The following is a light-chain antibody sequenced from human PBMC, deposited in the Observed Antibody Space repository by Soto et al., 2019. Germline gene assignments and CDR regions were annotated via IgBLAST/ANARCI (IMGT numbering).Light chain of an antibody. CDR3: QQYSSRST. V-gene: IGKV1-5*01. J-gene: IGKJ1*01. CDR2: DAS. CDR1: QSISNW. Sequence: DIHMTQSPSTLPASVGDRVTITCRASQSISNWLAWYQQKPGKAPNLLIYDASSLQSGVPSRFSGSGFGTEITLTISSLQPGDFATYYCQQYSSRSTFGQGTKVDI.